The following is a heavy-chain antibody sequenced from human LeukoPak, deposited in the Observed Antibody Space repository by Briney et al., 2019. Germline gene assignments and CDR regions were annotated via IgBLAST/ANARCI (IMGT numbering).Heavy chain of an antibody. CDR3: ARGGDSSNWYPGYFDY. D-gene: IGHD6-13*01. Sequence: GTSLRLSCAASGFTFSNYWMHWVRQAPGKGPVWVSRIKSDGSSTRFADSVQGRFTISRDNGKNTLYLQMNSLRAEDTAVYYCARGGDSSNWYPGYFDYWGQGALVTVSS. CDR2: IKSDGSST. CDR1: GFTFSNYW. V-gene: IGHV3-74*01. J-gene: IGHJ4*02.